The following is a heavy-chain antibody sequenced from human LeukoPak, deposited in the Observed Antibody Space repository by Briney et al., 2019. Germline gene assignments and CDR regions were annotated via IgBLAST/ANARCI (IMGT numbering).Heavy chain of an antibody. CDR3: AKGNYDSSGEFDAFDI. D-gene: IGHD3-22*01. CDR1: GFTFSSYG. CDR2: IRYDGSNK. V-gene: IGHV3-30*02. Sequence: GGSLRLSCAASGFTFSSYGMHWVRQAPGKGLEWVAFIRYDGSNKYYADSVKGRFTISRDNSKNTLYLQMNSLRAEDTAVYYCAKGNYDSSGEFDAFDIWGQGTMVTVSS. J-gene: IGHJ3*02.